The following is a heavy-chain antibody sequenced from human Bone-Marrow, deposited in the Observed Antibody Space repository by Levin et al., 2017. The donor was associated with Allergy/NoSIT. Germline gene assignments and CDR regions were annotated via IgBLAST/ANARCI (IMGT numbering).Heavy chain of an antibody. CDR3: VKQHYY. CDR1: GFTFSSYA. V-gene: IGHV3-30*04. CDR2: ISYDGSNK. J-gene: IGHJ4*02. Sequence: PGGSLRLSCAASGFTFSSYAMHWVRQAPGKGLEWVAVISYDGSNKYYADSVKGRFTISRDNSKNTLYLQMNSLRAEDTAVYYCVKQHYYWGQGTLVTVSS. D-gene: IGHD6-13*01.